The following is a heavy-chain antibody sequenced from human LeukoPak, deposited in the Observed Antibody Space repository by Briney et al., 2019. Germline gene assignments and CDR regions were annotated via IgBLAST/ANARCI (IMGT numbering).Heavy chain of an antibody. D-gene: IGHD1-14*01. Sequence: PSETLSLTCTVSGDSINTPSCYWAWIRQSPGKGLEWIGSLFYSGSTFRNPSLRSRVTISVDMSRGQFALELTSVTAADTAVYYCARRDTGVGGGLEPPLNAFDVWGQGTKVIVSS. CDR1: GDSINTPSCY. CDR3: ARRDTGVGGGLEPPLNAFDV. V-gene: IGHV4-39*01. J-gene: IGHJ3*01. CDR2: LFYSGST.